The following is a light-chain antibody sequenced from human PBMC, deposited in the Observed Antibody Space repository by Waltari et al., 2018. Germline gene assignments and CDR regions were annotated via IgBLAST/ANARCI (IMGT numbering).Light chain of an antibody. Sequence: HSDLTQPRSVSGFPEQSVTISCTGSSGDVGGSTSVSWYQQIPGKAPKLIIYDVSKRPSGVPGRFSGAMSDNTASLSVSGLQAEDEADYFCCSYAANKVVFGGGTRLTVL. V-gene: IGLV2-11*01. J-gene: IGLJ2*01. CDR3: CSYAANKVV. CDR2: DVS. CDR1: SGDVGGSTS.